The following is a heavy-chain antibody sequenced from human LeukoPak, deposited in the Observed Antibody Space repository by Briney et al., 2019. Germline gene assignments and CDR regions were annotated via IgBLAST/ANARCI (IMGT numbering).Heavy chain of an antibody. V-gene: IGHV3-23*01. CDR2: ISGSGGST. Sequence: GGSLRLSCAASGFTFSSYAMSWVRQGPGKGLEWGSAISGSGGSTYYVDSVKGRFTISRDNSENTLYLQMNSLRAEDTAVYYCAKYYYGSGSYYRGAFDIWGQGTMVTVSS. CDR3: AKYYYGSGSYYRGAFDI. CDR1: GFTFSSYA. D-gene: IGHD3-10*01. J-gene: IGHJ3*02.